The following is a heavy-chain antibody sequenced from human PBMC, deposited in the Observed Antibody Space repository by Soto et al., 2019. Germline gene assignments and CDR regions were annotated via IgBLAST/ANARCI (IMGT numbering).Heavy chain of an antibody. CDR3: VRDLLGSGGHFDY. CDR1: GFIFSSFG. Sequence: QVQLVGSGGGVVQPGRSLRLSCAASGFIFSSFGMHWVRQAPGKGLEWVAHIWYDGSNRYYADSVKGRFTISRDNSRNTLYLQMNSLRAEDTAVYHCVRDLLGSGGHFDYWGQGTLVTVSS. J-gene: IGHJ4*02. D-gene: IGHD7-27*01. V-gene: IGHV3-33*01. CDR2: IWYDGSNR.